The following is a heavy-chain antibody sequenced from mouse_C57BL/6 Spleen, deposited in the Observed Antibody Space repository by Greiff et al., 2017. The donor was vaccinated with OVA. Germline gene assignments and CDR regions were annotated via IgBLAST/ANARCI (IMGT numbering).Heavy chain of an antibody. J-gene: IGHJ4*01. Sequence: VQLQQSVAELVRPGASVKLSCTASGFNIKNTYMHWVKQRPEQGLEWIGRIDPANGNTKYAPKFPGKATITADTSSNTAYLQLSSLTSEDTAIYYCARWPFITTVVADAMDYWGQGTSVTVSS. CDR2: IDPANGNT. V-gene: IGHV14-3*01. D-gene: IGHD1-1*01. CDR1: GFNIKNTY. CDR3: ARWPFITTVVADAMDY.